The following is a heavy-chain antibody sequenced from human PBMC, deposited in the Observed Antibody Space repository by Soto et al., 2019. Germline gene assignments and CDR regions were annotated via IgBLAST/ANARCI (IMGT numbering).Heavy chain of an antibody. J-gene: IGHJ6*03. V-gene: IGHV1-8*01. CDR3: VRDGARTNGVLDFYYYYYYMDV. D-gene: IGHD2-8*01. CDR2: MNPNSGNT. Sequence: QVQLVQSGAEVKKPGASVKVSCKASGYTFTSYDINWVRQATGQGLEWMGWMNPNSGNTGYAQKFQGRVTMTRNTSISTAYMELSSLRSEDTAVYYCVRDGARTNGVLDFYYYYYYMDVWGKGTTVTVSS. CDR1: GYTFTSYD.